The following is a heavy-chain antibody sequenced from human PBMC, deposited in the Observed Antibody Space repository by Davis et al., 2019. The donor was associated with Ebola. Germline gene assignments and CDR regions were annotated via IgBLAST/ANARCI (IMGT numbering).Heavy chain of an antibody. Sequence: GGSLRLSCAASGFTFSTYWMIWVRQAPGKGLEWVANIKQDGSEKNYVDSVKGRFTISRDNAKNLLYLHTNNLRAEDSAVYYCARDLASGWFRGFDYWGQGTLVTVSS. D-gene: IGHD6-19*01. CDR1: GFTFSTYW. CDR2: IKQDGSEK. CDR3: ARDLASGWFRGFDY. V-gene: IGHV3-7*01. J-gene: IGHJ4*02.